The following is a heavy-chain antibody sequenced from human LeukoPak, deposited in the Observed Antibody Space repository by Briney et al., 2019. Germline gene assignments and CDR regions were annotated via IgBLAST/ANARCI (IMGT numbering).Heavy chain of an antibody. D-gene: IGHD6-13*01. CDR2: INHSGST. Sequence: SSETLSLTCAVYGGSFSGYYWSWIRQPPGKGLEWIGEINHSGSTNYNPSLKSRVTISVDTSKNQFSLKLSSVTAADTAVYYCAIRHVSSSWYRPTNNWFDPWGQGTLVTVSS. CDR1: GGSFSGYY. V-gene: IGHV4-34*01. CDR3: AIRHVSSSWYRPTNNWFDP. J-gene: IGHJ5*02.